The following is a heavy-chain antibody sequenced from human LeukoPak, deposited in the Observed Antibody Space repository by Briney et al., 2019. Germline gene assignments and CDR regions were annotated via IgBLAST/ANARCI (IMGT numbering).Heavy chain of an antibody. Sequence: GGSLRLSCAASGFSFRDYAMNWVRQTPGKGLEWLSRISGSGSSTYYADSVKGRFTISRDNFKNTLFLQMNSLRVEDTAIYHCARRYSDSWYLLDYWGQGIRVTVSS. V-gene: IGHV3-23*01. CDR3: ARRYSDSWYLLDY. CDR1: GFSFRDYA. J-gene: IGHJ4*02. CDR2: ISGSGSST. D-gene: IGHD6-13*01.